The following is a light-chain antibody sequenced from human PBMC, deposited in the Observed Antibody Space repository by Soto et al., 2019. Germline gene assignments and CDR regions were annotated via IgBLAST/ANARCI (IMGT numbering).Light chain of an antibody. J-gene: IGKJ1*01. Sequence: TKSASAVSAYVGDRVTVTCRASQNIGYYLNWYQQKPGKAPKFLIYAASSLQSGVPSRFSGSGSGTEFSLTISSLQPEDFATYYCQQSYSTPRTFCQGTKVEIK. CDR1: QNIGYY. CDR2: AAS. V-gene: IGKV1-39*01. CDR3: QQSYSTPRT.